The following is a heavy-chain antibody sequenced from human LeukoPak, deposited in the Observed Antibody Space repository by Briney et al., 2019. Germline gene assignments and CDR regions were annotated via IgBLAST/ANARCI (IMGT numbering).Heavy chain of an antibody. CDR3: AKDEAGYSSG. CDR2: ISSNGGST. D-gene: IGHD6-19*01. CDR1: GFTFSNYA. J-gene: IGHJ4*02. V-gene: IGHV3-64*01. Sequence: PGGSLRLSCAASGFTFSNYAMHWVRQAPGKGLEYVATISSNGGSTYFANAVQGRFTISRDNSKNTVHLQMGSLRVEDTAVYYCAKDEAGYSSGWGQGTLVTVSS.